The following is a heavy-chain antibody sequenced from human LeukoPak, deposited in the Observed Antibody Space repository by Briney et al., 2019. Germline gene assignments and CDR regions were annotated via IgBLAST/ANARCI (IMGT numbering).Heavy chain of an antibody. CDR3: AKDLGYDSSGYYDTVDY. Sequence: PGGSLRLSSAASGFTFSSYAMSWVRQAPGKGLEWVSAISGSGGSTYYADSVKGRFTISRDNSKNTLYLQMNSLRAEDTAVYYCAKDLGYDSSGYYDTVDYWGQGTLVTVSS. V-gene: IGHV3-23*01. J-gene: IGHJ4*02. CDR2: ISGSGGST. CDR1: GFTFSSYA. D-gene: IGHD3-22*01.